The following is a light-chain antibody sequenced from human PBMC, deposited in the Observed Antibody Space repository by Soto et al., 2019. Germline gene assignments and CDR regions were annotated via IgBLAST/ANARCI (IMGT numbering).Light chain of an antibody. Sequence: DIQMTQSPSSLSASVGDRVSITCRASQTISTYLNWYQQKPGKAPNLLIYAGSSLQSGVPSRFSRSGAGTDFTLTISSLQPEDFAVYYCQQTYSAPRTFGQGTKVELK. CDR2: AGS. J-gene: IGKJ1*01. CDR1: QTISTY. V-gene: IGKV1-39*01. CDR3: QQTYSAPRT.